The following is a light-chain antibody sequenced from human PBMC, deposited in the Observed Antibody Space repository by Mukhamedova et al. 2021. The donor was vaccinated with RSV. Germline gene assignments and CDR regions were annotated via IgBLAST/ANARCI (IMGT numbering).Light chain of an antibody. CDR3: QQYGDSPRT. CDR1: SRY. CDR2: GAS. V-gene: IGKV3-20*01. Sequence: SRYLAWYQQQPGLPPRLLLYGASSRAIGIPDRFSGSGSGTDFTLTISRLEPEDFAVYYCQQYGDSPRTFGQGTKLAF. J-gene: IGKJ1*01.